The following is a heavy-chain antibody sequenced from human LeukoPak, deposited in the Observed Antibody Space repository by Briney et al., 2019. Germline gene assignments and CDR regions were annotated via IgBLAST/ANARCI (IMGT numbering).Heavy chain of an antibody. CDR3: ARGLGGWLRLFDY. CDR2: INHSGST. V-gene: IGHV4-34*01. J-gene: IGHJ4*02. D-gene: IGHD6-19*01. Sequence: SETLSLTCAVYGGSFSGYDWSWIRQPPGKGLEWIGEINHSGSTNYNPSLKSRVTISVDTSKKQFSLKLSSVTAADTAVYYCARGLGGWLRLFDYWGQGTLVTVSS. CDR1: GGSFSGYD.